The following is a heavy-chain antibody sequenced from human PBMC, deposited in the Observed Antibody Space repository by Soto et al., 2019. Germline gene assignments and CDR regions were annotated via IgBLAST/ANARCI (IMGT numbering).Heavy chain of an antibody. V-gene: IGHV3-64D*08. Sequence: PGGSLRLSCSASGFTFSSYAMHWVRQAPGKGLEYVSAISSNGGSTYYADSVKGRFTISRDNSKNTLYLQMSSLRAEDTAVYYCVKRGACSTSCQYYFDYWGQGTLVTVSS. CDR1: GFTFSSYA. J-gene: IGHJ4*02. D-gene: IGHD2-2*01. CDR3: VKRGACSTSCQYYFDY. CDR2: ISSNGGST.